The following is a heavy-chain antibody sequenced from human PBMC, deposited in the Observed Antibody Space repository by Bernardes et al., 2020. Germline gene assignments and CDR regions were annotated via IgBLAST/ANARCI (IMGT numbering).Heavy chain of an antibody. J-gene: IGHJ4*02. CDR2: IRNKADSYST. Sequence: GGSLKVSCAASGFTFSDHYMDWVRQAPGKGLEWVGRIRNKADSYSTEYAASVKGRFTISRDDSKNSLYLQMSSLKTEDTAVYYCTRDSTNYLLDYWGQGTLVTVSS. V-gene: IGHV3-72*01. D-gene: IGHD1-7*01. CDR3: TRDSTNYLLDY. CDR1: GFTFSDHY.